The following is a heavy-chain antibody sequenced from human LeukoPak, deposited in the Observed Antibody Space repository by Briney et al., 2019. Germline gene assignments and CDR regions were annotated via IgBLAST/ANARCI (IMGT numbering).Heavy chain of an antibody. J-gene: IGHJ4*02. CDR3: ARDSSGWSWRGRFGY. CDR1: GFTFSSYG. Sequence: AGGSLRLSCAASGFTFSSYGMHWVRQAPGKGLEWVAFIRYDGSNKYYADSVKGRFTISRDNSKNTLYLQMNSLRAEDTAVYYCARDSSGWSWRGRFGYWGQGTLVTVSS. CDR2: IRYDGSNK. V-gene: IGHV3-30*02. D-gene: IGHD6-19*01.